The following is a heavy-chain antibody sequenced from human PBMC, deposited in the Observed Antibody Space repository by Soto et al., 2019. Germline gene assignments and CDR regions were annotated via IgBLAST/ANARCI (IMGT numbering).Heavy chain of an antibody. D-gene: IGHD6-13*01. CDR2: IIPVFGTA. Sequence: QVQLVQSGAEVKKPGSSVKVSCKASGGTFSSYAISWVRQTPGQGLEWMGGIIPVFGTANYAQKFQGRVTITADESTSTAYMELSSLRPEDTAVYYCARDKRLAAAGTGYYYGMDVWGQGTTVTVSS. J-gene: IGHJ6*02. CDR3: ARDKRLAAAGTGYYYGMDV. V-gene: IGHV1-69*01. CDR1: GGTFSSYA.